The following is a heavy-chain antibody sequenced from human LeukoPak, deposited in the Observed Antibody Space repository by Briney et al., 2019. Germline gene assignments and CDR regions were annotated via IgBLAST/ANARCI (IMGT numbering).Heavy chain of an antibody. CDR1: GYTFTGYY. J-gene: IGHJ4*02. CDR2: INPNSGGT. V-gene: IGHV1-2*06. D-gene: IGHD1-26*01. CDR3: ARDRRELLRVFVY. Sequence: ASVKASCKASGYTFTGYYMHWVRQAPGQGLEWMGRINPNSGGTNYAQKFQGRVTMTRDTSISTAYMELSRLRSDDTAVYYCARDRRELLRVFVYWGQGTLVTVSS.